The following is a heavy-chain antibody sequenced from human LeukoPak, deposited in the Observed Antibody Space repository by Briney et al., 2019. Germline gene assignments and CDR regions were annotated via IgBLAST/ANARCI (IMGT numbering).Heavy chain of an antibody. D-gene: IGHD4-23*01. CDR3: VRDLDLGGYSSFEY. Sequence: PGGSLRLSCEASGLTFSNAWMHWVRQAPGKGLVWVSRIKSDGSSPTYVDSVKGRFAISRDNAKNSLYLQMNTLRAEDTAVYYCVRDLDLGGYSSFEYWGQGTLVTVSS. CDR1: GLTFSNAW. V-gene: IGHV3-74*01. J-gene: IGHJ4*02. CDR2: IKSDGSSP.